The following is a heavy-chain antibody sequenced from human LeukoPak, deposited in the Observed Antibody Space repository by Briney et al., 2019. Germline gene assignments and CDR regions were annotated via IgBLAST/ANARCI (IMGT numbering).Heavy chain of an antibody. J-gene: IGHJ4*02. CDR3: ARWRHSSFDY. D-gene: IGHD6-19*01. Sequence: LRLSCAASGFTFSDYYMSWIRQPPGKGLEWIGEINHSGSTNYNPSLKSRVTISVDTSKNQFSLKLSSVTAADTAVYYCARWRHSSFDYWGQGTLVTVSS. CDR2: INHSGST. CDR1: GFTFSDYY. V-gene: IGHV4-34*01.